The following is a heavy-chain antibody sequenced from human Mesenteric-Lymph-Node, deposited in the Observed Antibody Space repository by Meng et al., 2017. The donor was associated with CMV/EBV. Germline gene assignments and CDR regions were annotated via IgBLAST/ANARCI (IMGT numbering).Heavy chain of an antibody. CDR2: INHSGST. CDR3: ARGSSYDILTGYFDY. D-gene: IGHD3-9*01. CDR1: GGSFSGYY. V-gene: IGHV4-34*01. Sequence: QGQLHQWGAGLLKPSETLSVTCAVYGGSFSGYYWNWIRQSPEKGLEWIGEINHSGSTTYNPSFTSRIIISVDTSTNQISLNMSSVTAADTAVYYCARGSSYDILTGYFDYWGQEALVTVSS. J-gene: IGHJ4*02.